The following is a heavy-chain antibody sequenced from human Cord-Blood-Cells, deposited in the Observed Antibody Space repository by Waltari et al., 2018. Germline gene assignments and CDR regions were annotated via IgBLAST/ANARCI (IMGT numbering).Heavy chain of an antibody. V-gene: IGHV3-7*01. CDR1: GFTVIGFW. CDR3: ARSEGSGYYYLDY. CDR2: IKQDGSEK. D-gene: IGHD3-22*01. J-gene: IGHJ4*02. Sequence: EVQVVESGGGWVPPGGAMGLSWAASGFTVIGFWMSWVRPALGKGLEWVANIKQDGSEKYYVDSVKGRFTISRDNAKNSLYLQMNSLRAEDTAVYYCARSEGSGYYYLDYWGQGTLVTVSS.